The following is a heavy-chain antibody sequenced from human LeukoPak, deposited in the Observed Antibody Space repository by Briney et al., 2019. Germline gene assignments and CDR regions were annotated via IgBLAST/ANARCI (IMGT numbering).Heavy chain of an antibody. J-gene: IGHJ6*03. D-gene: IGHD1-7*01. Sequence: SETLSLTCTVSGGTLSSYYWSWIRQPPGKGLEWIGYIYYSGSTNYNPSRKSRVTISVDTSKNQFSLKLSSVTAADTAVYYCAWMGLELQSSYYYYMDVWGEGTTVTVS. CDR1: GGTLSSYY. CDR3: AWMGLELQSSYYYYMDV. V-gene: IGHV4-59*01. CDR2: IYYSGST.